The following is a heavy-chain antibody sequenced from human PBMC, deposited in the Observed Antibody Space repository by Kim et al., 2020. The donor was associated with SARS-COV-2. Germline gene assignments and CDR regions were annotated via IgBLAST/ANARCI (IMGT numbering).Heavy chain of an antibody. Sequence: SETLSLTCTVSGDSISSNDYYWSWIRQHPGKGLEWIGYIYYSGSTYYNPSLKSRVTISVDTSKNQFSLKLSSVTAADTAVYYCARVTGYCSITSCHIDYWGQGTLVTVSS. J-gene: IGHJ4*02. D-gene: IGHD2-2*02. CDR3: ARVTGYCSITSCHIDY. V-gene: IGHV4-31*03. CDR2: IYYSGST. CDR1: GDSISSNDYY.